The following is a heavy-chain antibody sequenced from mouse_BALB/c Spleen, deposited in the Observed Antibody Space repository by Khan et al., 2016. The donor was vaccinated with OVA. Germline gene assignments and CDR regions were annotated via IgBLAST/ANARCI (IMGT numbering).Heavy chain of an antibody. V-gene: IGHV5-6*02. D-gene: IGHD4-1*01. CDR1: GFTFSSYS. J-gene: IGHJ3*01. CDR3: ASHLTGSFAY. CDR2: ISSGGDYT. Sequence: EVKLVESGGDLVKPGGSLKLSCAASGFTFSSYSMSWVRQTPDKRLEWVATISSGGDYTYYPDSVKGRFTISRDNAKNTLYLQMSSLKSEYTAMCYWASHLTGSFAYWGQGTLVTVSA.